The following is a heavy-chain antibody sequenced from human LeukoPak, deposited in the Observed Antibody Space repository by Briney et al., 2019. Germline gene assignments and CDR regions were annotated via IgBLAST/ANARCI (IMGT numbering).Heavy chain of an antibody. V-gene: IGHV5-10-1*01. CDR1: GYNFTSHL. CDR2: LDPSDPYT. J-gene: IGHJ4*02. Sequence: GESLKISCEGSGYNFTSHLVNWVRQMPVKGLEWMGRLDPSDPYTNYSPSFQGHVTISADKSISTAYLQWSSLKASDTAMYYCARLRDGSLDYWGQGTLVTVSS. CDR3: ARLRDGSLDY.